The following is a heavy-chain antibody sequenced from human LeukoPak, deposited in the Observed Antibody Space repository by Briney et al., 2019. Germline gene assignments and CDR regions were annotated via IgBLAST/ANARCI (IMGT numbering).Heavy chain of an antibody. CDR3: ARGYSSGWLDY. D-gene: IGHD6-19*01. J-gene: IGHJ4*02. CDR1: GFTSDDYA. V-gene: IGHV3-20*04. Sequence: GCLRLSRAASGFTSDDYAMSWVRQAPGKGLEWVSGIYWNGGSTGYADSVKGRFTISRDNAKNSLYLQMNSLRAEDRALYYCARGYSSGWLDYWGQGTLVTVSS. CDR2: IYWNGGST.